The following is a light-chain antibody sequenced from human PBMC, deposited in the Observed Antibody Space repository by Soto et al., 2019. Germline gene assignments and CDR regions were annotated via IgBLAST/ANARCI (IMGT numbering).Light chain of an antibody. CDR3: QQYKSYPWT. J-gene: IGKJ1*01. Sequence: EIVLTQSPATLSLSPGERATLSCRASQTVIRYLAWYQQNRGQAPRLLIYDASYRATGIPDRFSGSGSGTDFTLTISSLQPDDSATYYCQQYKSYPWTFGQGTKVDIK. CDR1: QTVIRY. V-gene: IGKV3-11*01. CDR2: DAS.